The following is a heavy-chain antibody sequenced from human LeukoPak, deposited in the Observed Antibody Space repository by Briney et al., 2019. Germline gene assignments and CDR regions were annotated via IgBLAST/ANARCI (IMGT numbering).Heavy chain of an antibody. CDR2: ISSSSSYI. CDR3: ARRTNYLAFDY. V-gene: IGHV3-21*01. J-gene: IGHJ4*02. Sequence: GGSLRLSCAASGFTFSSYAMHWVRQAPGKGLEWVSSISSSSSYIYYADSVKGRFTISRDNAKNSLYLQMNSLRAEDTAVYYCARRTNYLAFDYWGQGTLVTVSS. CDR1: GFTFSSYA. D-gene: IGHD4/OR15-4a*01.